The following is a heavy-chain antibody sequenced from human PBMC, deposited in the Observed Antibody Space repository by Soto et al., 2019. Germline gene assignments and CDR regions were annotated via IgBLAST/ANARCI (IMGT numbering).Heavy chain of an antibody. V-gene: IGHV3-33*01. CDR2: IWYDGSNK. CDR3: ARETLESGYYSALFDY. D-gene: IGHD3-22*01. Sequence: QVQLVESGGGVVQPGRSLRLSCAASGFTFSSYGMHWVRQAPGKGLEWVAVIWYDGSNKYYADSVKGRFTISRDNSKNTLYLQMNSLRAEDTAVYYCARETLESGYYSALFDYWGQGTLVTVSS. CDR1: GFTFSSYG. J-gene: IGHJ4*02.